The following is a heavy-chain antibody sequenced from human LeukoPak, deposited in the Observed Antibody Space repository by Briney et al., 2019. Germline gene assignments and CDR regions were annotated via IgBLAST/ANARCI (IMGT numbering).Heavy chain of an antibody. J-gene: IGHJ4*02. CDR1: GFTFSSYW. V-gene: IGHV3-7*01. D-gene: IGHD3-22*01. Sequence: PVGSLRLSCAASGFTFSSYWMSWVRQTPGKGLEWVANIKNDGSGKYYVDSVKGRFTISRDNAKNPLYLQMNSLRAEDTAVYYCARDRSNERYYYDSSGDFDHWGQGTLVTVSS. CDR2: IKNDGSGK. CDR3: ARDRSNERYYYDSSGDFDH.